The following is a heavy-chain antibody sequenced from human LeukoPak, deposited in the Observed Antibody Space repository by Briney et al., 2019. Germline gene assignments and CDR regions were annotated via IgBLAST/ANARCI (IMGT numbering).Heavy chain of an antibody. Sequence: PGGSLRLSCAASGFTFSSYGMHWVRQAPGKGLEWVAVISHDGSNKYYADSVKGRFSISRDNSKNTLYLQMNSLRVEDTAVYYCARQTGTTPRWGRGTLGSVSS. J-gene: IGHJ4*02. CDR3: ARQTGTTPR. D-gene: IGHD1-7*01. CDR2: ISHDGSNK. CDR1: GFTFSSYG. V-gene: IGHV3-30*03.